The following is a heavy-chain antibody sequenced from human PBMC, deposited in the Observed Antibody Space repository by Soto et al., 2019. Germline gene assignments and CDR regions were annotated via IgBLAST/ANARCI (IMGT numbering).Heavy chain of an antibody. CDR2: ISSSSSYI. CDR1: GFTFSSYS. J-gene: IGHJ6*02. D-gene: IGHD2-15*01. Sequence: EVQLVESGGGLVKPGGSLRLSCAASGFTFSSYSMNWVRQAPGKGLEWVSSISSSSSYIYYADSVKGRFTICRDNAKNALYLQMSSVRAEDTAVYYCARDVYCSGGSGYSSYYYYFGKDVWGQGPTVTVSS. V-gene: IGHV3-21*01. CDR3: ARDVYCSGGSGYSSYYYYFGKDV.